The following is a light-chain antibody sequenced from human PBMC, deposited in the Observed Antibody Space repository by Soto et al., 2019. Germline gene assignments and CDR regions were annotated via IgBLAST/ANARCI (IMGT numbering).Light chain of an antibody. Sequence: IVMTQSPDSLAVSLGERAPINCKSSQSVLSSSNNKNFLAWYHQKPGQPPKLLIYWASARESGVPDRFSGSGSGTDFTLTISSLQAEDVAVYYCQQYYETPYTFGQGTKLEI. V-gene: IGKV4-1*01. J-gene: IGKJ2*01. CDR1: QSVLSSSNNKNF. CDR3: QQYYETPYT. CDR2: WAS.